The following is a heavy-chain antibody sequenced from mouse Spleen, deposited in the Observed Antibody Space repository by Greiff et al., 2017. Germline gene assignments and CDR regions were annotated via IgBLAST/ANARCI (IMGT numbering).Heavy chain of an antibody. CDR3: ARGNWESSMDY. V-gene: IGHV1-39*01. J-gene: IGHJ4*01. Sequence: EVQLQQPGPELVKPGASVKISCKASGYLFTDYNMTWVKQSHGKSLEWIGVINPNYGTTSYNQKFKGKATLTVDQSSSTAYMQLNSLTSEDSAVYYCARGNWESSMDYWGQGTSVTVSA. CDR1: GYLFTDYN. CDR2: INPNYGTT. D-gene: IGHD4-1*01.